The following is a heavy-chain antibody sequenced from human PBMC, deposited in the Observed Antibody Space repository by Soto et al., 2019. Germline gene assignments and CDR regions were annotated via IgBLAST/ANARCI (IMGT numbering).Heavy chain of an antibody. CDR3: ASGINWDPGFDY. V-gene: IGHV1-69*13. J-gene: IGHJ4*02. D-gene: IGHD7-27*01. CDR2: IIPIFGTA. Sequence: SVKVSCKASGGTFSSYAIIWVRQAPGQGLEWMGGIIPIFGTANYAQKFQGRVTITADESTSTAYMELSSLRSEDTAVYYCASGINWDPGFDYWGQGTLVTVSS. CDR1: GGTFSSYA.